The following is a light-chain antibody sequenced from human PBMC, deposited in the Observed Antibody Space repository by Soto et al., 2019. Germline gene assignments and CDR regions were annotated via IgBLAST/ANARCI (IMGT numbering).Light chain of an antibody. CDR3: QSYDSSLSVV. V-gene: IGLV1-40*01. Sequence: QPVLTQPPSVSGAPGQRVTISCTGSSSNIGAGYDVHWYQQLPGTAPKLLIYGNSNRPSGVPDRFSGSKSGTSASLAITGLQAEDEADYYCQSYDSSLSVVLGGGTKVTVI. CDR2: GNS. J-gene: IGLJ2*01. CDR1: SSNIGAGYD.